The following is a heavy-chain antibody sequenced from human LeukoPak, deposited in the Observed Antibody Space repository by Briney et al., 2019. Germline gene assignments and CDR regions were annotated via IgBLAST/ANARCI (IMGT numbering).Heavy chain of an antibody. D-gene: IGHD3-10*01. J-gene: IGHJ5*01. V-gene: IGHV4-34*01. CDR2: INHSGSA. CDR3: ARRPRGVIIKTWFDS. CDR1: NGSFSGSY. Sequence: SETLSLTCAVYNGSFSGSYCTWIRQPPGKGLEWIGEINHSGSANYNPSLKSRVTILLDTSKNQFSLNLSSVTAADTAVYYCARRPRGVIIKTWFDSWGQGTLVTVSS.